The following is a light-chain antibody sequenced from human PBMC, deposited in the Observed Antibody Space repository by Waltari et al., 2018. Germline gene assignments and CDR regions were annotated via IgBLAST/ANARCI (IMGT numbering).Light chain of an antibody. CDR3: QHRHNWPPTFT. J-gene: IGKJ2*01. CDR2: DAS. Sequence: EIVLTQSPATLSLSPGDRATLSCRASQSFRNYLAWYGQKPGQAPRLLIYDASERAPGIPARFSGSGSGTDFTLTISSLEPDDFAVYYCQHRHNWPPTFTFGQGTKLEVK. CDR1: QSFRNY. V-gene: IGKV3-11*01.